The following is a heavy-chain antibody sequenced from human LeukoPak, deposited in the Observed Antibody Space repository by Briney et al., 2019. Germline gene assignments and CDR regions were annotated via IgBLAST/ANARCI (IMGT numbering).Heavy chain of an antibody. V-gene: IGHV4-34*01. CDR2: INHSGGT. CDR1: GGSFSGYY. D-gene: IGHD5-12*01. Sequence: PSETLSLTCAVYGGSFSGYYWSWIRQPPGKGLEWIGEINHSGGTNYNPSLKSRVTISVDTSKNQFSLKLSSVTAADTAVYYCARRIIQPTYSGYDFGFDYWGQGTLVTVSS. J-gene: IGHJ4*02. CDR3: ARRIIQPTYSGYDFGFDY.